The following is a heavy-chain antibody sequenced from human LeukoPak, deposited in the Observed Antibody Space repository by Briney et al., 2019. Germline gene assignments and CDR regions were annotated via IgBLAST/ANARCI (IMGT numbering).Heavy chain of an antibody. D-gene: IGHD6-13*01. V-gene: IGHV4-59*01. Sequence: SETLSLTCTVSGGSISSYYWSWIRQPPGKGLEWIGYIYYSGSTNYNPSLKSRVTISVDTSKNQFSLKLSSVTAADTAVYYCATGYITLYGMDVWGQGTTVTVSS. CDR2: IYYSGST. J-gene: IGHJ6*02. CDR3: ATGYITLYGMDV. CDR1: GGSISSYY.